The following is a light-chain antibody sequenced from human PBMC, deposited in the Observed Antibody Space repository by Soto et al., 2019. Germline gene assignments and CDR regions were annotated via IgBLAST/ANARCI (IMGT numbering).Light chain of an antibody. CDR2: DAS. CDR1: QSVSSY. V-gene: IGKV3-11*01. J-gene: IGKJ5*01. Sequence: EIVLTQSPATLSLSPGKRSTLSCRARQSVSSYLAWYQQKPGQAPRLLIYDASNRATGIPARFSGSGSGTDFTLTISSLEPEDFAVYYCQQRSNWFITFGQGTRLEIK. CDR3: QQRSNWFIT.